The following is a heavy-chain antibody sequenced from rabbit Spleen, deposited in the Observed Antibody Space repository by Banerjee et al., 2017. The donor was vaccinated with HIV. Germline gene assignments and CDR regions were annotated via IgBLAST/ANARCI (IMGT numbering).Heavy chain of an antibody. V-gene: IGHV1S45*01. J-gene: IGHJ4*01. CDR3: ARDLASVVGWNFNL. CDR2: INTYTGKP. CDR1: GFTISGYW. D-gene: IGHD3-1*01. Sequence: QEQLEESGGRLVQPGGSLTLSCKAFGFTISGYWMNWVRQAPGKGLQWIACINTYTGKPVYATWPKGRFTISRTSSTTVTLQMTSLTAADTATYFCARDLASVVGWNFNLWGPGTLVTVS.